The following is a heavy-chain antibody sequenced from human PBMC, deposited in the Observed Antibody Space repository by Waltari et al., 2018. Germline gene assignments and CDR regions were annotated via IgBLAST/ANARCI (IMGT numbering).Heavy chain of an antibody. CDR1: GYTFTSYD. CDR3: ARAGIAAASYYGMDV. D-gene: IGHD6-13*01. J-gene: IGHJ6*02. Sequence: QVQLVQSGAEVKKPGASVKVSCKASGYTFTSYDITWVRPATGQGLEWMGWMNPNSGNTGYAQKFQGRVTMTRNTSISTAYMELSSLRSEDTAVYYCARAGIAAASYYGMDVWGQGTTVTVSS. CDR2: MNPNSGNT. V-gene: IGHV1-8*01.